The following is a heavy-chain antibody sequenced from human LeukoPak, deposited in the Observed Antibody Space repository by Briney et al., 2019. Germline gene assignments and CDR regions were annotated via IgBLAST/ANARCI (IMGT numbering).Heavy chain of an antibody. V-gene: IGHV4-34*01. CDR2: INHSGST. Sequence: SETLSLTCAVYGGSFSGYYWSWIRQPPGKGLEWIGEINHSGSTNYNPALKSRVTISVDTSKNQFSLKLSSVTAADTAVYYCARGLAAAGGYWGQGTLVTVSS. D-gene: IGHD6-13*01. CDR3: ARGLAAAGGY. CDR1: GGSFSGYY. J-gene: IGHJ4*02.